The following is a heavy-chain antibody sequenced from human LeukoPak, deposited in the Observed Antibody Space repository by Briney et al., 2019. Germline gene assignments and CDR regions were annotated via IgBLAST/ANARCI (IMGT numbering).Heavy chain of an antibody. V-gene: IGHV3-48*01. CDR3: VRAYYDSSASWWWFDP. CDR2: ISSSSTTM. J-gene: IGHJ5*02. D-gene: IGHD3-22*01. Sequence: TGGSLRLSCAASRFTFSSYSMNWVRQAPGKGLEWVSYISSSSTTMYYADSVKGRFTISRDNAKNSLYLQMNSLRAEDTAVYYCVRAYYDSSASWWWFDPWGQGTLVTVSS. CDR1: RFTFSSYS.